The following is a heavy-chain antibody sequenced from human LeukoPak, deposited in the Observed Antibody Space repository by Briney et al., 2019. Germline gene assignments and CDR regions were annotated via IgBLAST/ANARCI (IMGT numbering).Heavy chain of an antibody. CDR2: IWYDGSNK. CDR1: GFTFSSYG. D-gene: IGHD3-22*01. J-gene: IGHJ6*02. V-gene: IGHV3-33*01. CDR3: ATNPSLDYYDSSGYYYYYGMDV. Sequence: AGGSLRLSCAASGFTFSSYGMHWVRQAPGKGLEWVAVIWYDGSNKYYADSVKGRFTISRDNSKNTLYLQMNSLRAEDTAVYYCATNPSLDYYDSSGYYYYYGMDVWGQGTTVTVSS.